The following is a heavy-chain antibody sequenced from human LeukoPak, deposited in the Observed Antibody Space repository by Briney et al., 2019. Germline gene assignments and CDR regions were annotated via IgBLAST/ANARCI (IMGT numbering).Heavy chain of an antibody. CDR3: ARQGSSFFDY. J-gene: IGHJ4*02. D-gene: IGHD6-13*01. Sequence: SETLSLTCTVSGDSISSSTYYWGWIRQPPGKGLEWLGSIYYSGSTYYNPSLKSRVTISVDTSKNQFSLKLSSVTAADTAVYYCARQGSSFFDYWGQGILVTVSS. CDR2: IYYSGST. CDR1: GDSISSSTYY. V-gene: IGHV4-39*01.